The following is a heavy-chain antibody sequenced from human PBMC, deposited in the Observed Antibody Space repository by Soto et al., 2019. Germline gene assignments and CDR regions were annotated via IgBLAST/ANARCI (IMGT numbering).Heavy chain of an antibody. CDR1: GYTFASYA. J-gene: IGHJ4*02. CDR2: ISAYNGNT. V-gene: IGHV1-18*01. CDR3: ERDPPPPDY. Sequence: QVQLVQSGAEVKKPGASVKVSCKASGYTFASYAISWMRQAPGQGLEWMGWISAYNGNTNYAQKLQGRVTMTTDTSTSTAYMELRSQRADDTAVYYCERDPPPPDYCGEGTLVSVSS.